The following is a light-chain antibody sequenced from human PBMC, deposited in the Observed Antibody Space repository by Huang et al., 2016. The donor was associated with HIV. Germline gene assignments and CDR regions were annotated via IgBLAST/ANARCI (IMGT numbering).Light chain of an antibody. Sequence: EIVMTQSPATLSVSPGERATLSCRASQSVSSNLAWYQQKPGQAPRHLIYGASTRATGIPARFSGSGSGTEFTLTISSLQSEDFALYYCQQYNDWPPAFGQGTKVEIK. CDR3: QQYNDWPPA. V-gene: IGKV3-15*01. CDR2: GAS. J-gene: IGKJ1*01. CDR1: QSVSSN.